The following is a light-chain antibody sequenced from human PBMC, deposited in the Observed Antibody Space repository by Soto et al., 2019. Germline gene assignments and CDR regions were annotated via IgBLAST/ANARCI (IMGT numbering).Light chain of an antibody. J-gene: IGLJ3*02. CDR2: DVS. CDR3: CSYAGSYTLWDWV. V-gene: IGLV2-11*01. CDR1: SSDVGGYNY. Sequence: QSALTQPRSVSGSPGQSVTISCTGTSSDVGGYNYVSWYQQHPGKAPKLMIYDVSKRPSGVPDRFSGSKSGNTASLTISGLQAEDEADYYCCSYAGSYTLWDWVFGGGTQLTVL.